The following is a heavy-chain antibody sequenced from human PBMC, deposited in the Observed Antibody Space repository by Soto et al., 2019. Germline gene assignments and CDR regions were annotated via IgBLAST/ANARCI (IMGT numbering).Heavy chain of an antibody. J-gene: IGHJ6*02. CDR1: GGSFSAYY. CDR2: INQSGST. CDR3: AKLKNHYYYGLDV. Sequence: SETLSLTWTVYGGSFSAYYWTWSRESPGKGLEWIGAINQSGSTTYNPSLRSRVTISVDMSKNQLSLSLSSVTAADTAVYYCAKLKNHYYYGLDVWGQGTTVTVSS. V-gene: IGHV4-34*01.